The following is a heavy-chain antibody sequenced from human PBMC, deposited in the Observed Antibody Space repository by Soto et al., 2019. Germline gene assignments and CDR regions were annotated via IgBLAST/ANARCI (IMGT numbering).Heavy chain of an antibody. Sequence: GGSLRLSFAASGFTFSSYSMKWVRQAPGKGLLWVAYISSSSSTIYYADSVKGRFTISRDNAKNSLYLQMNSLRDEDTAVYYCARDRRITIFGVATVDAFDIWGQGTMVTVSS. D-gene: IGHD3-3*01. CDR3: ARDRRITIFGVATVDAFDI. CDR2: ISSSSSTI. CDR1: GFTFSSYS. J-gene: IGHJ3*02. V-gene: IGHV3-48*02.